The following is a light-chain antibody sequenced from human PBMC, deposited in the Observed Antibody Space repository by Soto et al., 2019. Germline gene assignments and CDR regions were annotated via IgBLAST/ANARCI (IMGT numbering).Light chain of an antibody. V-gene: IGKV1-39*01. CDR2: AAC. CDR3: QQSYSSPIT. J-gene: IGKJ5*01. CDR1: QTISNY. Sequence: DIQMTQSPSTLSASVGDRVTITCRASQTISNYLNWYHQKPGKVPKLLVYAACGLQSGVPSRFNCSGFGTDFTLNNSSLQPEDFATYYCQQSYSSPITFGQGTRLEIK.